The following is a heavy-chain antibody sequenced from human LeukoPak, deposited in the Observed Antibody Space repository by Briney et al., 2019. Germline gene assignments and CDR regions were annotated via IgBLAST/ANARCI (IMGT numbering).Heavy chain of an antibody. CDR3: ARQLAAAGHFDY. Sequence: PSETLSLTCTVSGGSISSSIYYWGWIRQPPGKGLEWIERIYYSGSPYYNPSLKSRVTISVDTSKNQFSLKLSSVTAADTAVYYCARQLAAAGHFDYWGQGTLVTVSS. CDR2: IYYSGSP. J-gene: IGHJ4*02. V-gene: IGHV4-39*01. D-gene: IGHD6-13*01. CDR1: GGSISSSIYY.